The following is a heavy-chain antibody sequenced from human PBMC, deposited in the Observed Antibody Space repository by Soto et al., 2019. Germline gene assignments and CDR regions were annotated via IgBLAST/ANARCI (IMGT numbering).Heavy chain of an antibody. D-gene: IGHD1-26*01. CDR1: GFPFSSYA. CDR3: AKDGSLHFDY. J-gene: IGHJ4*02. Sequence: PGGSLRLSCAASGFPFSSYAMSWVRQAPGKGLEWVSAISGNGAETSYAASVRGRFTTSRDNSKNTLYLQMNSLRAEDTAVYYCAKDGSLHFDYWGQGTLVTVSS. CDR2: ISGNGAET. V-gene: IGHV3-23*01.